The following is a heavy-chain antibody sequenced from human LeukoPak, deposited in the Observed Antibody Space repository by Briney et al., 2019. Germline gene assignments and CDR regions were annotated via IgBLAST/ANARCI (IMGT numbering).Heavy chain of an antibody. V-gene: IGHV4-59*12. J-gene: IGHJ4*02. CDR1: GGSISGYY. CDR3: ARGHGIAAYDY. D-gene: IGHD6-13*01. Sequence: PSETLSLTCAVSGGSISGYYWSWIRQSPGRGLEYIGHIYSNGRTDYNPSLKGRVTISVDTSGNQFSLRLNSVTAADTAVYYCARGHGIAAYDYWGQGTLVTVSS. CDR2: IYSNGRT.